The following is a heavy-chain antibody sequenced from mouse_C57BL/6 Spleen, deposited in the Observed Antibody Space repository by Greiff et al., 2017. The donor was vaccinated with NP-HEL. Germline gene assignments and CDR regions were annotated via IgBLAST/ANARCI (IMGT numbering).Heavy chain of an antibody. D-gene: IGHD1-1*01. CDR3: EKPWDYGSSYGYFDV. V-gene: IGHV5-17*01. Sequence: VQLKESGGGLVKPGGSLKLSCAASGFTFSDYGMHWVRQAPEKGLEWVAYISSGSSTIYYADTVKGRFTISRDNAKNTLFLQMTSLRSEDTAMYYCEKPWDYGSSYGYFDVWGTGTTVTVSS. CDR1: GFTFSDYG. CDR2: ISSGSSTI. J-gene: IGHJ1*03.